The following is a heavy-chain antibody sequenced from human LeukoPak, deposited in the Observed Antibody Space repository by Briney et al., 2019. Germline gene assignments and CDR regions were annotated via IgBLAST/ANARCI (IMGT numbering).Heavy chain of an antibody. CDR2: INTNTGNP. CDR3: VRDQAGGPDY. V-gene: IGHV7-4-1*02. D-gene: IGHD2-15*01. J-gene: IGHJ4*02. CDR1: GCTFTSYA. Sequence: ASVKVSCKASGCTFTSYAMNWVRQAPGQGLEWMGWINTNTGNPTYAQGFTGRFAFSLDTSVSTAYLQISSLKADDTAIYYCVRDQAGGPDYWGQGTLVTVSS.